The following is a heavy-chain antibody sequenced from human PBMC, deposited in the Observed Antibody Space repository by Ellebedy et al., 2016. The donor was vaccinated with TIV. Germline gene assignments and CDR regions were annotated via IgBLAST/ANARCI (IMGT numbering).Heavy chain of an antibody. CDR2: ISAYNGNT. J-gene: IGHJ4*02. CDR1: GYTFTSYG. D-gene: IGHD3-3*01. V-gene: IGHV1-18*01. CDR3: ARGDEEWQLLDY. Sequence: ASVKVSXXASGYTFTSYGISWVRQAPGQGLEWMGWISAYNGNTNYAQKLQGRVTMTTDTSTSTAYMELRSLRSDDTAVYYCARGDEEWQLLDYWGQGTLVTVSS.